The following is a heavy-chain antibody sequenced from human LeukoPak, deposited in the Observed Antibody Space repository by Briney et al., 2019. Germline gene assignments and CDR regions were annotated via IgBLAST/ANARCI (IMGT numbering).Heavy chain of an antibody. CDR1: GFTFSSYA. V-gene: IGHV3-23*01. D-gene: IGHD1-26*01. J-gene: IGHJ4*02. CDR2: ISDSGGST. CDR3: AKEIRVGAAALYYFDC. Sequence: GGSLRLSCAAPGFTFSSYAMSWVRQAPGKGLEWVLAISDSGGSTYYADSVKGRFTISRDNSKNTLYLQMNSLRAEDTAVYYCAKEIRVGAAALYYFDCWGQGTLVTVSS.